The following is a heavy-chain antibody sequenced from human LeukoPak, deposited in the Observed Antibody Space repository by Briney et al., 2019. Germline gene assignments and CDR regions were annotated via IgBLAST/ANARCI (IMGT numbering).Heavy chain of an antibody. CDR3: AKPTFGYCSTTSCPVFHFYMDV. J-gene: IGHJ6*03. V-gene: IGHV3-30*02. Sequence: PGGTLRLSCEATGFTFSNYGMHWVRQAPGKGLEWVAFLHYEGGKTNYTESVRGRFSISRDNSKNTVFLQLNSLRPEDTAFYYCAKPTFGYCSTTSCPVFHFYMDVWGRGTTVIVSS. CDR2: LHYEGGKT. CDR1: GFTFSNYG. D-gene: IGHD2-2*03.